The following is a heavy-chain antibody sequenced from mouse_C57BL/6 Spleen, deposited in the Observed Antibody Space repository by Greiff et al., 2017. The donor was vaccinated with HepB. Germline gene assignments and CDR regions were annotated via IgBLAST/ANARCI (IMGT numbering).Heavy chain of an antibody. V-gene: IGHV14-1*01. D-gene: IGHD1-1*01. CDR1: GFNIKDYY. CDR2: IDPEDGDT. CDR3: TTKDYGSSYYFDY. Sequence: VQLQQSGAELVRPGASVKLSCTASGFNIKDYYMHWVKQRPEQGLEWIGRIDPEDGDTEYAPKFQGKATMTADTSSNTAYLQRSSLTSEDTAVYYCTTKDYGSSYYFDYWGQGTTLTVSS. J-gene: IGHJ2*01.